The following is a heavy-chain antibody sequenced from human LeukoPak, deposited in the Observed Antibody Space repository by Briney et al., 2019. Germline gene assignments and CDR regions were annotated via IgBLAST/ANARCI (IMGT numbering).Heavy chain of an antibody. CDR2: ISGSGGTT. D-gene: IGHD5-12*01. CDR1: GFTFSTYV. V-gene: IGHV3-23*01. CDR3: AKDLLGSNSGWPGY. J-gene: IGHJ4*02. Sequence: PGGSLRLSCAASGFTFSTYVMSWVRQAPGEGLEWVSSISGSGGTTNYADSVKGRFTISRDNSKSTLYLQMSSLRAEDAAVYYCAKDLLGSNSGWPGYWRQGTLVTVSS.